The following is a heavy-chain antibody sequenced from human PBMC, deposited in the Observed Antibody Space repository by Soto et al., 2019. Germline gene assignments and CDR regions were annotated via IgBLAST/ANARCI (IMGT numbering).Heavy chain of an antibody. V-gene: IGHV1-69*01. J-gene: IGHJ4*02. CDR3: ARDGGRHSGGIDY. Sequence: QVQLVQSGAEVKKPGSSVKVSCKASGGTFSSYSINWVRQAPGQGLEWMGEIIPIFGTANYAQKFQGRVTITAEETTSTAYMELSHLRSEDTAVYYCARDGGRHSGGIDYWGQRTLVTVSS. CDR1: GGTFSSYS. CDR2: IIPIFGTA. D-gene: IGHD1-26*01.